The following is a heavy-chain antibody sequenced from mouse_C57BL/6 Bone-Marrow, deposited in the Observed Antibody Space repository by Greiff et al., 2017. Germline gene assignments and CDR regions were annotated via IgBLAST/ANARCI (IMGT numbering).Heavy chain of an antibody. D-gene: IGHD2-1*01. CDR2: IDPSDSYT. Sequence: QVQLKQPGAELVRPGTSVKLSCKASGYTFTSYWMHWVQQRPGQGLEWIGVIDPSDSYTNYNQKFKGKATLTVDTSSSTAYMQLSSLTSEDSAVYYGARGDGNFYAMDYWGQGTSVTVSS. CDR3: ARGDGNFYAMDY. J-gene: IGHJ4*01. CDR1: GYTFTSYW. V-gene: IGHV1-59*01.